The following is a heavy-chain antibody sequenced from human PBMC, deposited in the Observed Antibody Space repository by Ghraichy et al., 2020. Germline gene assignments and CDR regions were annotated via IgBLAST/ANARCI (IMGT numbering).Heavy chain of an antibody. J-gene: IGHJ4*02. V-gene: IGHV3-33*01. CDR2: IWYDGSYE. Sequence: GGSLRLSCAASGFNLSGYGMHWVRQAPGKGLEWVAVIWYDGSYEYYADSVKGRFTISRDNSRNTLYLQMNSLRAEDTAVYYCARDPSGTGSTTLDYWGQGTLGTVSS. CDR3: ARDPSGTGSTTLDY. D-gene: IGHD1-26*01. CDR1: GFNLSGYG.